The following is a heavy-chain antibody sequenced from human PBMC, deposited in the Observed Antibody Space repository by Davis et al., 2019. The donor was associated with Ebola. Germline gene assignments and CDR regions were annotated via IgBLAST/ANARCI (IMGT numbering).Heavy chain of an antibody. V-gene: IGHV1-69*13. CDR3: ARDGTYCSSTSCHTDAFDI. CDR1: GGTFSSYA. J-gene: IGHJ3*02. CDR2: IIPIFGTA. D-gene: IGHD2-2*01. Sequence: SVKVSCKASGGTFSSYAISWVRQAPGQGLEWMGGIIPIFGTANYAQKFQGRVTITADESTSTAYMELSSLRSEGTAVYYCARDGTYCSSTSCHTDAFDIWGQGTMVTVSS.